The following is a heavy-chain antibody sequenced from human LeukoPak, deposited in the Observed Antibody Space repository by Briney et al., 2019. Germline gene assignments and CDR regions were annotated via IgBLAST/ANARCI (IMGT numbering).Heavy chain of an antibody. Sequence: TSETLSLTCTVSGGSLTRYYWGWIRQPPGKGLEWIGYINYSGSTNYSPSLESRVTISLDTSKNQFSLQLSPVTAADTAVYYCARRGVGATTWDAFDIWGQGTLVTVSS. D-gene: IGHD1-26*01. CDR3: ARRGVGATTWDAFDI. CDR2: INYSGST. J-gene: IGHJ3*02. V-gene: IGHV4-59*08. CDR1: GGSLTRYY.